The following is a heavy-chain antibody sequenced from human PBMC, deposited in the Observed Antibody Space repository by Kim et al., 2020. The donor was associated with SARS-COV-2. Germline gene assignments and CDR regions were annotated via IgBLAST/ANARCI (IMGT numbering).Heavy chain of an antibody. CDR1: GGSISSGGYY. CDR3: ARGGNNIVVVPAASVHYYYGMDD. V-gene: IGHV4-31*03. J-gene: IGHJ6*02. D-gene: IGHD2-2*01. Sequence: SETLSLTCTVSGGSISSGGYYWSWIRQHPGKGLEWIGYIYYSGSTYYNPSLKSRVTISVDTSKNQFSLKLSSVTAADTAVYYCARGGNNIVVVPAASVHYYYGMDDWGQGTTVTVSS. CDR2: IYYSGST.